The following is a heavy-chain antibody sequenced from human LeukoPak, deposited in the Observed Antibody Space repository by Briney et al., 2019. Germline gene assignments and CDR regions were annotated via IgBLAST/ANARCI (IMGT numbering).Heavy chain of an antibody. J-gene: IGHJ4*02. CDR3: GRLLPGGGFGDLNE. Sequence: SVKVSCTASGGTFSSYAISWVRQAPGQGLEWMGGIIPIFGTANYAQKFQGRVTITADKSTSKAYMELNSLRSQDTTVYYCGRLLPGGGFGDLNEWGQGTLDTVSS. D-gene: IGHD3-10*01. V-gene: IGHV1-69*06. CDR1: GGTFSSYA. CDR2: IIPIFGTA.